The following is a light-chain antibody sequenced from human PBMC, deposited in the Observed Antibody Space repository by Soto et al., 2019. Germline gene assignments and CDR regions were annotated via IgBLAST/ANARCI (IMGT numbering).Light chain of an antibody. Sequence: EIVMTHSPATLSVSPGERATLSCSASQSVSSNLAWYQQKPGQAPRLLIYGASTRATGIPARFSGSGSGTEFTLTISSLQSEDFAVYYCQQRSNWPPAWTFGQGTKVDI. CDR3: QQRSNWPPAWT. J-gene: IGKJ1*01. CDR1: QSVSSN. V-gene: IGKV3-15*01. CDR2: GAS.